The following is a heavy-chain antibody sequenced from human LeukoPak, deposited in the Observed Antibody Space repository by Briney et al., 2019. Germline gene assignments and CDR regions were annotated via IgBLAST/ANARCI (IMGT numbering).Heavy chain of an antibody. CDR3: AKGALHFDWLLYFDY. Sequence: GGSLRLSCAASGFTFSSYGMHRVRQAPGKGLEWVAVISYDGSNKYYADSVKGRFTISRDNSKNTLYLQMNSLRAEDTAVYYCAKGALHFDWLLYFDYWGQGTLVTVSS. CDR1: GFTFSSYG. V-gene: IGHV3-30*18. D-gene: IGHD3-9*01. J-gene: IGHJ4*02. CDR2: ISYDGSNK.